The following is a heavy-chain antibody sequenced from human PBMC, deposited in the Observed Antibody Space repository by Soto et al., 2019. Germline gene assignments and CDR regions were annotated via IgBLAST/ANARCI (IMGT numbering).Heavy chain of an antibody. Sequence: ASVNLSCKASGYTFTSYYMHWVRQAPGQGLEWMGIINPSGGSTSYAQKFQGRVTMTRNTSTSTVYMELSSLRSEDTAVYYCARPMKGLSAFDIWGQGTMVTVSS. D-gene: IGHD3-16*01. CDR3: ARPMKGLSAFDI. CDR2: INPSGGST. J-gene: IGHJ3*02. CDR1: GYTFTSYY. V-gene: IGHV1-46*03.